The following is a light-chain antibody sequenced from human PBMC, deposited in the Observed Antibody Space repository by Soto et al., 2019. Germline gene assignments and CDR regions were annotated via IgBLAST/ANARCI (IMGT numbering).Light chain of an antibody. V-gene: IGLV2-23*02. CDR1: SRDVGNYNL. J-gene: IGLJ2*01. CDR2: AVS. Sequence: QSALTQSASVSGSPGQSITISCTGSSRDVGNYNLVSWYQQHPGKAPKLMIYAVSKRPSGVANRFSGSKSGNTASLTISGLQAEDEADYYCCSYAGSSTYVVFGGGTKLTVL. CDR3: CSYAGSSTYVV.